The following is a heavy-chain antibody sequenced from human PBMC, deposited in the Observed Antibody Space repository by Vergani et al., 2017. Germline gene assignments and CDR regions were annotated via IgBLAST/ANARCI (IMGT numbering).Heavy chain of an antibody. V-gene: IGHV3-9*01. CDR2: INWNSDSI. D-gene: IGHD6-13*01. J-gene: IGHJ2*01. CDR3: VKDIAASGNYWYFDL. Sequence: EVQLMESGGGVVRPGGSLRLSCAASGFTFDDYAMHWVRQAPGKGLEWVSGINWNSDSIAYADSVKGRFTISRDNAKNSLYLQMNSLRAEDTALYYCVKDIAASGNYWYFDLWGRGTLVTVSS. CDR1: GFTFDDYA.